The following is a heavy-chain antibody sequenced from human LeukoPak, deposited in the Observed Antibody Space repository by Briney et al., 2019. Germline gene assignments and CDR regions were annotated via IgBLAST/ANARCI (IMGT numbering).Heavy chain of an antibody. Sequence: GGSLRLSCAASGFTFSSYAMIWVRQAPGKGLVWVSVISGSGSSTDYADSVKGRFTISRDNSKNALYLQMNSLRVEDTAVYYCAKDPPRSRAIVDAFDVWGQGTMVTVSS. CDR1: GFTFSSYA. V-gene: IGHV3-23*01. D-gene: IGHD3-22*01. CDR3: AKDPPRSRAIVDAFDV. CDR2: ISGSGSST. J-gene: IGHJ3*01.